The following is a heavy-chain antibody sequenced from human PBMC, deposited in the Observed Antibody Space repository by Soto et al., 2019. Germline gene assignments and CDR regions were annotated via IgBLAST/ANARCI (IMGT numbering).Heavy chain of an antibody. J-gene: IGHJ4*02. Sequence: QITLNESGPTVVRPTETLTLTCRFSGFSLTTSGVGVGWVRQSPGKAPEWLALIYWDDDKCYSESLKSRLNITTKTSKNQVVLIVATSNTTHTATYFCANRVLRTVFGFLPTAAISCDSWSQGPPVAVSS. CDR1: GFSLTTSGVG. D-gene: IGHD3-3*01. CDR3: ANRVLRTVFGFLPTAAISCDS. CDR2: IYWDDDK. V-gene: IGHV2-5*02.